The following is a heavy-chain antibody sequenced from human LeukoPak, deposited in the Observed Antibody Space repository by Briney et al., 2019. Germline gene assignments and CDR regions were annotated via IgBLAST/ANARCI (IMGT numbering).Heavy chain of an antibody. CDR1: GYTFTTYY. V-gene: IGHV1-46*01. CDR3: ARGGITMFYDC. J-gene: IGHJ4*02. CDR2: INPSGGST. Sequence: ASVKVSCKASGYTFTTYYVHWVRQAPGQGLEWMGIINPSGGSTTCAQKFQGRVTMTRDTSSGTVYMELSSLRSEDTAVYFCARGGITMFYDCWGQGTLVTVSS. D-gene: IGHD3-10*02.